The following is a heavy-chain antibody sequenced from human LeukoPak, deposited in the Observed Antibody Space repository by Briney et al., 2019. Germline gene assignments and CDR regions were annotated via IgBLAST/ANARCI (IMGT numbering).Heavy chain of an antibody. CDR3: ARGQGGGAAAPYPFDX. D-gene: IGHD6-13*01. CDR2: IYYSGST. CDR1: GGSISSYY. V-gene: IGHV4-59*01. Sequence: SETLSLTCTVSGGSISSYYWSWIRQPPRNGLEWIGDIYYSGSTNYNPSLKRRITISVDTSKNQFSLKLSSVTAADTAVYYCARGQGGGAAAPYPFDXWGQGTLVTVSS. J-gene: IGHJ4*02.